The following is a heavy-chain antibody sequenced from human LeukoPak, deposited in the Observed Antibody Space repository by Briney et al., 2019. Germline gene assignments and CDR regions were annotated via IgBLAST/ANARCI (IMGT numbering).Heavy chain of an antibody. V-gene: IGHV3-21*01. CDR1: GFTFSSCG. Sequence: GGSLRLSCAASGFTFSSCGMNWVRQAPGKGLEWVSSISSSNSYIYYADSVKGRFTISRDNAKNSLYLQMNSLRAEDTAVYYCARGAPNNWNYAELDYWGQGTLVTVSS. CDR3: ARGAPNNWNYAELDY. CDR2: ISSSNSYI. D-gene: IGHD1-7*01. J-gene: IGHJ4*02.